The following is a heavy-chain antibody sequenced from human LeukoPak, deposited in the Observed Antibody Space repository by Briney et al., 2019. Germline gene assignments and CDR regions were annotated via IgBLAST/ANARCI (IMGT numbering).Heavy chain of an antibody. D-gene: IGHD5-24*01. V-gene: IGHV4-61*02. J-gene: IGHJ4*02. CDR1: GGSISSGSYY. Sequence: SQTLSLACTVSGGSISSGSYYWSWVRQPAGKGLEWIGRIYTSGSTNYNPSLKSRVTISVDTSKNQFSLKLSSVTAADTAVYYCARSVEMATIGFGYWGQGALVTVSS. CDR2: IYTSGST. CDR3: ARSVEMATIGFGY.